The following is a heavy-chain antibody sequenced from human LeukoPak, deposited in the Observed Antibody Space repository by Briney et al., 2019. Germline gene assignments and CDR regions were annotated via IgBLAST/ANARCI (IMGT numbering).Heavy chain of an antibody. CDR1: GGTFSSYA. D-gene: IGHD3-22*01. CDR2: IIPIFGTA. V-gene: IGHV1-69*05. Sequence: SVKVSCKASGGTFSSYAISWVRQAPGQGLEWMGGIIPIFGTANYAQKFQGRVTITTDESTSTAYMELSSLRSEDTAVYYCARDRNSYYYDSSGFQGGWFDPWGQGTLVTVSS. J-gene: IGHJ5*02. CDR3: ARDRNSYYYDSSGFQGGWFDP.